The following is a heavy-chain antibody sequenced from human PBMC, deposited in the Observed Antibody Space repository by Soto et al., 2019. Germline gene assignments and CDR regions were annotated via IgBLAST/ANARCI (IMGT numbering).Heavy chain of an antibody. V-gene: IGHV3-30*18. Sequence: QVQLVESGGGVVQPGRSLRLSCAASGFTFSSYGMHWVRQAPGKGLEWVAVISYDGSNKYYADSVKGRFTISRDNSKNTLYLQMNSLRAEDTAVYYCAKVGPIAAAGYSDYWGQGTLVTVSS. D-gene: IGHD6-13*01. CDR3: AKVGPIAAAGYSDY. CDR2: ISYDGSNK. CDR1: GFTFSSYG. J-gene: IGHJ4*02.